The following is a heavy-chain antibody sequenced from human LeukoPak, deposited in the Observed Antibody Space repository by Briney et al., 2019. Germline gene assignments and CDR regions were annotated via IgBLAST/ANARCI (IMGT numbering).Heavy chain of an antibody. J-gene: IGHJ3*01. CDR1: GFSFSTYW. V-gene: IGHV3-7*02. Sequence: PGGSLRLSCAASGFSFSTYWMSWVRQAPGKGLEWVANIKQDGGEKYCIDSVKGRFTISRDNAKNSLYLQMNSQRAEDTAVYYCAKYSGLAFDFWGQGTMVTVSS. D-gene: IGHD2-21*01. CDR3: AKYSGLAFDF. CDR2: IKQDGGEK.